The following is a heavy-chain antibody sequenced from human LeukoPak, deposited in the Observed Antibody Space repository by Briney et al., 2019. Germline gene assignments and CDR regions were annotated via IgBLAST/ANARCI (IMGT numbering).Heavy chain of an antibody. CDR3: AVGITYYDFWSGYTYNWFDP. Sequence: GASVKVSCKASGYTFTGYYMHWVRQAPGQGLEWMGWINPNSGGTNYAQKFQGRVTMTRDTSISTACMELSRLRSDVTAVYYCAVGITYYDFWSGYTYNWFDPWGQGTLVTVSS. CDR2: INPNSGGT. CDR1: GYTFTGYY. D-gene: IGHD3-3*01. J-gene: IGHJ5*02. V-gene: IGHV1-2*02.